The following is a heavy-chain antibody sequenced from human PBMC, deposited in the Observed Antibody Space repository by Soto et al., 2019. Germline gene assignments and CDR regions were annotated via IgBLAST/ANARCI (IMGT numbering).Heavy chain of an antibody. V-gene: IGHV3-23*01. CDR2: IDGSGGDT. CDR1: GFTFSSYA. J-gene: IGHJ4*02. D-gene: IGHD2-21*02. Sequence: EVQLLESGGGLVQPGGSLRLSCAASGFTFSSYAMGWVRQAPGTGLEWVSVIDGSGGDTSFADSVKGRFTISRDNSKNRPNLHMVSLRAGDSAVYYGVKEMVTGAYVETAPVYFWCQGTLVTFSS. CDR3: VKEMVTGAYVETAPVYF.